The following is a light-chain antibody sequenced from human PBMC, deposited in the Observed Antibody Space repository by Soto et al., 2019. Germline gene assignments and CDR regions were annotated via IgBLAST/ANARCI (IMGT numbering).Light chain of an antibody. CDR1: QSASTF. CDR2: DAS. Sequence: DIQMTQSPSTLSASLGDRGTLPCRASQSASTFLAWYQQKPGQAPKLLIYDASTLQSGVPSRFSASGSGTEFALTISGLQPDDFAVYYCQQYNRYAVTFGQGTKVDI. J-gene: IGKJ1*01. V-gene: IGKV1-5*01. CDR3: QQYNRYAVT.